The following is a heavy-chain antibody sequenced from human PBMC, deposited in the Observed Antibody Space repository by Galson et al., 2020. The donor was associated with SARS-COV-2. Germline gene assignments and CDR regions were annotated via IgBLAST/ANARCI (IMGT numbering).Heavy chain of an antibody. Sequence: ASVKVSCKASGYTFTGYYLHWVRQAPGQGLEWMGWINPNNGATNFAHNFQGRVTLTRDTSITTAYMELNRLRSDDTAVYYCASLVETSISPYYATDVWGQGTAVTVSS. CDR2: INPNNGAT. V-gene: IGHV1-2*02. CDR3: ASLVETSISPYYATDV. J-gene: IGHJ6*02. D-gene: IGHD2-21*01. CDR1: GYTFTGYY.